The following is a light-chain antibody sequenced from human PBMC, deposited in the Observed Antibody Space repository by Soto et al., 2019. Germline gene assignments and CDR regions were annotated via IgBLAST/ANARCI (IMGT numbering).Light chain of an antibody. CDR1: QSISTS. Sequence: DIQMTQSPSSLSASVGDRVTITCRASQSISTSLNWYQQKPGKAPKLLIYAASSLHSGVPSRFSGGGSGTDFTLTISSLQPEDFATYYCHQGYSSPQAFGQGTNLEIK. J-gene: IGKJ2*01. CDR2: AAS. CDR3: HQGYSSPQA. V-gene: IGKV1-39*01.